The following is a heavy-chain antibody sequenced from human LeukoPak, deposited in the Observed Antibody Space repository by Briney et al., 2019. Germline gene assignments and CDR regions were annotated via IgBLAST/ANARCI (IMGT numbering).Heavy chain of an antibody. CDR2: LYSGGTT. V-gene: IGHV3-66*01. CDR3: AKVFRRYYYDSSGHSGVFDY. Sequence: GGSLRLSCAASGFSVSSKYMSWVRQAPGKGLDWVSVLYSGGTTYYADSVKGRFTISRDNSKNTLYLQMNSLRAEDTAVYYCAKVFRRYYYDSSGHSGVFDYWGQGTLVTVSS. J-gene: IGHJ4*02. D-gene: IGHD3-22*01. CDR1: GFSVSSKY.